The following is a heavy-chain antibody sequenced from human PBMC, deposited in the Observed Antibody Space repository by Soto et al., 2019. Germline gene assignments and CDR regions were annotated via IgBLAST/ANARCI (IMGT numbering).Heavy chain of an antibody. J-gene: IGHJ4*02. Sequence: SGPTLVNPTQTLTLTCTFSGFSLSTSGMCLSWIRQPPGKALEWLALIDWDDDKYYSTSLKTRLTISKDTSKNQVVLTMTNMDPVDTATYYCARTSTYYDILTGYWGGYSIDYWGQGTLVTVSS. CDR3: ARTSTYYDILTGYWGGYSIDY. CDR1: GFSLSTSGMC. D-gene: IGHD3-9*01. V-gene: IGHV2-70*01. CDR2: IDWDDDK.